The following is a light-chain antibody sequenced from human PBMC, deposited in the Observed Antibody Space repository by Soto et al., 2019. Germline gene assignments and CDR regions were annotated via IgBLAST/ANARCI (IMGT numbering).Light chain of an antibody. CDR1: QSVGSTY. CDR3: QHYNNWPFT. J-gene: IGKJ2*01. CDR2: GAS. Sequence: EIVLTQSPGTLSLSPGERATLSCRASQSVGSTYLAWYQQRPGQAPRLLLYGASARATGIPVRFSGSRSGTEFPLTISILQSEGFAVYYCQHYNNWPFTFGQGTKREIK. V-gene: IGKV3-15*01.